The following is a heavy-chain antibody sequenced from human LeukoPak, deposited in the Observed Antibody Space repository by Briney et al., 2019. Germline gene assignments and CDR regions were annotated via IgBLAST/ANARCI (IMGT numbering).Heavy chain of an antibody. Sequence: GGSLRLSRGVSGFIVSRNYMSWVRQAPGKGLEWVSIIYTGGDTYYADSVKGRFTISRDNSNNTLYLQMNSLRAEDTGMYYCARDRRYSSSWYFWNWGQGTLVTVSS. J-gene: IGHJ4*02. D-gene: IGHD6-13*01. V-gene: IGHV3-53*01. CDR3: ARDRRYSSSWYFWN. CDR2: IYTGGDT. CDR1: GFIVSRNY.